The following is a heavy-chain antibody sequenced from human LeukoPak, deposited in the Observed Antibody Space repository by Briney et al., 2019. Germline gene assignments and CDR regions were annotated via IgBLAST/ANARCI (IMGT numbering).Heavy chain of an antibody. CDR1: GDSISRGAYS. Sequence: PSQTLSLTCVVSGDSISRGAYSWSWIRQPPGKGLEWIGYIYYSGSTYYNPSLKSRVTISVDTSKNQFSLKLSSVTAADTAVYYCARGSATRYYYYMDVWGKGTTVTVSS. V-gene: IGHV4-31*11. D-gene: IGHD1-26*01. CDR2: IYYSGST. CDR3: ARGSATRYYYYMDV. J-gene: IGHJ6*03.